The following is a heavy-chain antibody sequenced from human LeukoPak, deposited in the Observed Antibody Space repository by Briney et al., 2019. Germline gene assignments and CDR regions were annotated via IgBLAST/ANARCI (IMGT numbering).Heavy chain of an antibody. J-gene: IGHJ3*02. CDR2: INPNSGGT. Sequence: GASVKVSCKASGYTFTGYYMHWVRQAPGQGLEWMGWINPNSGGTNYAQKFQGRVTMTRDTSISTAYMELSRLRSDDTAVYYCARRAQGDWNTDAFDIWGQGTMVTVSS. V-gene: IGHV1-2*02. CDR3: ARRAQGDWNTDAFDI. D-gene: IGHD1/OR15-1a*01. CDR1: GYTFTGYY.